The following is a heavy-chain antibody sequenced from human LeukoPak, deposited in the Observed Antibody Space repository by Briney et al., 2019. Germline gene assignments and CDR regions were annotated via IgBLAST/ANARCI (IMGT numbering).Heavy chain of an antibody. Sequence: PGGSLRLSCAASGFTVSRNYMSWVRQAPGKGLEWVSYISGSGSTIYYADSVKGRFTISRDNAKNSLYLQMNSLRAEDTAVYYCAELGITMIGGVWGKGTTVTISS. CDR1: GFTVSRNY. CDR3: AELGITMIGGV. D-gene: IGHD3-10*02. CDR2: ISGSGSTI. V-gene: IGHV3-11*04. J-gene: IGHJ6*04.